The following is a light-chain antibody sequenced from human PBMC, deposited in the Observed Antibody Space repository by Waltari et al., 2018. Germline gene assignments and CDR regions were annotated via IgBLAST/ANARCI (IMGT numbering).Light chain of an antibody. CDR1: QRVSST. V-gene: IGKV3-20*01. CDR2: GAS. J-gene: IGKJ1*01. Sequence: IVLSQSPGTLPLSPAERATLSCRASQRVSSTFAWYQQKPGQAPSLLIYGASIRATGIPYRFSGSGSGTDFSLTISRLEPEDFAVYYCQHYVTFPVIFGQGTKVDIK. CDR3: QHYVTFPVI.